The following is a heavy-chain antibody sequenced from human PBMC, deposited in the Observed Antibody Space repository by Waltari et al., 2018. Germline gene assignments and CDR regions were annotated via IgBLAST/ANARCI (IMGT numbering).Heavy chain of an antibody. D-gene: IGHD5-12*01. CDR2: ISYDGSNK. V-gene: IGHV3-30-3*01. Sequence: QVQLVESGGGVVQPGRSLRLSCAASGFTFSSYAMHWVRQAPGKGLEGVAVISYDGSNKYYADSLKGRLTISRDNSKNTLYLQMNSLRAEDTAVYYCARVGYSGYDYYYYYMDVWGKGTTVTVSS. CDR1: GFTFSSYA. J-gene: IGHJ6*03. CDR3: ARVGYSGYDYYYYYMDV.